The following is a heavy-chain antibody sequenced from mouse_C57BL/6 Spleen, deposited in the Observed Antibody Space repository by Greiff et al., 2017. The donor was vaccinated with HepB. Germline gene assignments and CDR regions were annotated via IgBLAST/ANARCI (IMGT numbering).Heavy chain of an antibody. CDR1: GYTFTSYW. J-gene: IGHJ3*01. D-gene: IGHD2-4*01. CDR2: IDPSDSET. CDR3: ARGLRRGGFAY. Sequence: QVQLQQPGAELVRPGSSVKLSRKASGYTFTSYWMHWVKQRPIQGLEWIGNIDPSDSETHYNQKFKDKATLTVDKSSSTAYMQLSSLTSEDSAVYYCARGLRRGGFAYWGQGTLVTVSA. V-gene: IGHV1-52*01.